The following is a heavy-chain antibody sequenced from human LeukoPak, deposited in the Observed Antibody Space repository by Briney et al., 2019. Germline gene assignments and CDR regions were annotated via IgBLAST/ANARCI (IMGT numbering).Heavy chain of an antibody. CDR2: IRSDGSDK. D-gene: IGHD6-13*01. V-gene: IGHV3-30*02. Sequence: GGSLRLSCAASGFTFSGYDMHWVRQAPGKGLEWVAHIRSDGSDKYYADSVKGRFTISRDNSKNTVFLQMNSLRAEDTAVYYCAKDIAAAGGPCAYWGRGTLVTVSS. CDR1: GFTFSGYD. J-gene: IGHJ4*02. CDR3: AKDIAAAGGPCAY.